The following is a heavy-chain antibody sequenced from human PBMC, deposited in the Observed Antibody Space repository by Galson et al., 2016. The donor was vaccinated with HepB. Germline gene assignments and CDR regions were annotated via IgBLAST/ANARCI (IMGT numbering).Heavy chain of an antibody. CDR3: ANTWMYGYQAPVDHDDGMDI. V-gene: IGHV2-5*01. CDR1: GVAVSTSGVG. CDR2: VYWNDDK. J-gene: IGHJ6*02. Sequence: PALVKPPQNLTLTCTFSGVAVSTSGVGVGWIRQPPGKALEWLAVVYWNDDKRYSASLTSRPTITKDTAKNQVIPIMTYMGPVETGTYYCANTWMYGYQAPVDHDDGMDIWGQGTTVTVSS. D-gene: IGHD5-24*01.